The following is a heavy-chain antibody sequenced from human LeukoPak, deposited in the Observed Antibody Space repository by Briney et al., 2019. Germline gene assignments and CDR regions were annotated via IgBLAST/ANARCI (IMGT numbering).Heavy chain of an antibody. CDR2: ISSSGSTK. Sequence: GGSLRLSCAASGFTFSDYYMSWIRQAPGKGLEWASYISSSGSTKYYADSVKGRFTISRDNAKNSYLQMNSLRAEDTAVYYCARDGHAYGRGSPHYWGQGTLVAVSS. D-gene: IGHD3-10*01. CDR3: ARDGHAYGRGSPHY. J-gene: IGHJ4*02. V-gene: IGHV3-11*01. CDR1: GFTFSDYY.